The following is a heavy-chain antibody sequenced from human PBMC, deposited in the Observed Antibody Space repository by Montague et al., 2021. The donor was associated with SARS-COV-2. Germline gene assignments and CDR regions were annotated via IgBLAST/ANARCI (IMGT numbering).Heavy chain of an antibody. CDR1: GGSLSGYY. D-gene: IGHD2-2*01. CDR3: SRVPYRLLFVPRYYGMDV. V-gene: IGHV4-34*01. CDR2: ISHSGST. J-gene: IGHJ6*02. Sequence: LSLTCAVYGGSLSGYYWSWIRQPPGEGLEWIAEISHSGSTSYNPSLKSRVTISVDTTKNQFSLKLSSATAADPAVYYCSRVPYRLLFVPRYYGMDVWGQGTTVTVSS.